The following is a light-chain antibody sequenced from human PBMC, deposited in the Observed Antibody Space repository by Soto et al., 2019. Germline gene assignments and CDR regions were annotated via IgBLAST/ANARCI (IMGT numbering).Light chain of an antibody. CDR3: QHYDGVPPLS. CDR1: QDVSNH. V-gene: IGKV1-33*01. J-gene: IGKJ4*01. Sequence: DIPMTQSPSSLSASVGDRVTITCQANQDVSNHLNWYQQKPGKAPKLLIYDSSNLETGVPSRFSGDGFGTDFSFTISSLQPEDFATYYCQHYDGVPPLSFGGGTKVEIK. CDR2: DSS.